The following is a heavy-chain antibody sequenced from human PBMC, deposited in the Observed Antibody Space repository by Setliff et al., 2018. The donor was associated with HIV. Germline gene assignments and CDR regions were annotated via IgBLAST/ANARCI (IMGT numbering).Heavy chain of an antibody. CDR2: IEHDGSKK. CDR3: ARDNGRYFDRGWFDP. J-gene: IGHJ5*02. V-gene: IGHV3-33*05. CDR1: GFTFSTYG. Sequence: LRLSCAVSGFTFSTYGMHWVRQAPGKGLEWVTFIEHDGSKKFYADSVKGRFTISRDNSKNTLYLQMNSLRAEDTAVYYCARDNGRYFDRGWFDPWGQGALVTVSS. D-gene: IGHD3-9*01.